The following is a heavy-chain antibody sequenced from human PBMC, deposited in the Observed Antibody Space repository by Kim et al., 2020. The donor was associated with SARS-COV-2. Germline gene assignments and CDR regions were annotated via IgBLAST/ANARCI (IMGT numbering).Heavy chain of an antibody. V-gene: IGHV3-30*01. CDR3: ARDRAGNYYYGMDV. Sequence: PVKGPLTISRDNSTNTLYLQTNSLRAEDTAVYYCARDRAGNYYYGMDVWGQGTTVTVSS. D-gene: IGHD6-13*01. J-gene: IGHJ6*02.